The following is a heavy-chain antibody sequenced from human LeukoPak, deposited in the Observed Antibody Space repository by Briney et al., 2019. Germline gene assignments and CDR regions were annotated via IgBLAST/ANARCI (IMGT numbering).Heavy chain of an antibody. CDR1: GFTFSGYS. Sequence: GGSQRLSCEASGFTFSGYSMNWVRQAPGKGLEWISHIWGDGTRIWYADSVKGRFTISRDNAKNSLYLQMNSLRAEDTALYYCATDRDWGFDYWGQGTLVTVSS. CDR3: ATDRDWGFDY. J-gene: IGHJ4*02. V-gene: IGHV3-48*01. CDR2: IWGDGTRI. D-gene: IGHD7-27*01.